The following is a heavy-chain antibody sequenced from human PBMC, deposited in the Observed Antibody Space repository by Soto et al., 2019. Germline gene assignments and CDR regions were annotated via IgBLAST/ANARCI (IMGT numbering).Heavy chain of an antibody. CDR2: IKYSGTT. CDR3: ARGMEDIVLVPAAISNWFDP. D-gene: IGHD2-2*02. Sequence: PSETLSLTCTVSGGSISSSSCHWGWIRQPPGKGLEWIASIKYSGTTFYNPSLKSRVTISVDTSKNQFALKLSSVTAADTAVYYCARGMEDIVLVPAAISNWFDPWGQGTLVTVSS. CDR1: GGSISSSSCH. J-gene: IGHJ5*02. V-gene: IGHV4-39*06.